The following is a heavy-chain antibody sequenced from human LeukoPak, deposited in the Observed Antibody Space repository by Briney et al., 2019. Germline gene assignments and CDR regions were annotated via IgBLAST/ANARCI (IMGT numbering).Heavy chain of an antibody. J-gene: IGHJ4*02. D-gene: IGHD2-15*01. Sequence: GRSLRLSCAASGFTFSSYGMHWVRQAPGKGLEWVAVIWYDGSNKDYADSVKGRFTVSRDNSRNTLFLQMNSLRVEDTAVYYCATDRATQYFDYWAREPWSASPQ. CDR1: GFTFSSYG. CDR3: ATDRATQYFDY. V-gene: IGHV3-33*01. CDR2: IWYDGSNK.